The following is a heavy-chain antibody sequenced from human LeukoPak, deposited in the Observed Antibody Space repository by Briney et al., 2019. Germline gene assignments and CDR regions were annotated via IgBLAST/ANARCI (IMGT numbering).Heavy chain of an antibody. CDR1: GGSFSGYY. Sequence: SETLSLTCAVYGGSFSGYYWSWIRQPPGKGLEWIGEINHSGSANYNPSLKSRVTISVDTSKNQFSLKLSSVTAADTAVYYCARSFLYYYYYMDVWGKGTTVTVSS. J-gene: IGHJ6*03. V-gene: IGHV4-34*01. CDR3: ARSFLYYYYYMDV. D-gene: IGHD2/OR15-2a*01. CDR2: INHSGSA.